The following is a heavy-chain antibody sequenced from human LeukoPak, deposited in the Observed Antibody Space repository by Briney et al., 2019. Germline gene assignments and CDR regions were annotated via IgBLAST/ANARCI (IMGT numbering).Heavy chain of an antibody. V-gene: IGHV3-7*01. Sequence: PGGSLRLSCAASGFTFSGYTMNWVRQAPGKGLEWVANIKQDGSEKYYVDSVKGRFTISRDNAKNSLYLQMNSLRAEDTAVCYCARGGDYYYYGMDVWGQGTTVTVSS. CDR1: GFTFSGYT. D-gene: IGHD3-10*01. CDR2: IKQDGSEK. J-gene: IGHJ6*02. CDR3: ARGGDYYYYGMDV.